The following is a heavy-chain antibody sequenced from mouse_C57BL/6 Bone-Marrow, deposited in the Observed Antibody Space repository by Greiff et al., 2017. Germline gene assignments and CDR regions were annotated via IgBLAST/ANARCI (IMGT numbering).Heavy chain of an antibody. D-gene: IGHD3-1*01. CDR2: IYIGNGYT. V-gene: IGHV1-58*01. CDR1: GYTFTSYG. CDR3: ARSGYPYYYAMDY. Sequence: VQLKESGAELVRPGSSVKMSCKTSGYTFTSYGINWVKQRPGQGLEWIGYIYIGNGYTEYNEKFKGKATLTSDTSSSKSYMQLSSLTSEDSAIYFCARSGYPYYYAMDYWGQRTSVTVSS. J-gene: IGHJ4*01.